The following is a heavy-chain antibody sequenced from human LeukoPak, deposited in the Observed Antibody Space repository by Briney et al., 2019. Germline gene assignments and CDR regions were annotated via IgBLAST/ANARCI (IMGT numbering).Heavy chain of an antibody. D-gene: IGHD3-9*01. CDR3: ARSLYDILTGYYSVPAQLRPYNWFDP. Sequence: SETLSLTCAVYGGSFSGYYWGWIRQPPGKGLEWIGSIYYSGSTYYNPSLKSRVTISVDTSKNQFSLKLSSVTAADTAVYYCARSLYDILTGYYSVPAQLRPYNWFDPWGQGTLVTVSS. CDR2: IYYSGST. V-gene: IGHV4-34*01. CDR1: GGSFSGYY. J-gene: IGHJ5*02.